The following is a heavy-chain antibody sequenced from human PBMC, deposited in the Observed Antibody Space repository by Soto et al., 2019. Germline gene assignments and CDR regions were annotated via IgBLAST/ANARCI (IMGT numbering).Heavy chain of an antibody. J-gene: IGHJ4*02. CDR2: INPDNGGT. CDR3: AREVGKVGYSSSSCDY. Sequence: QVQLVQSGAEVKKPGASVKVSCKASGYTFTSHYMYWVRQAPGQGLEWMGWINPDNGGTSYAQKFQGRVTMTTDTSINTAYMELSRLRSDDTAVYYCAREVGKVGYSSSSCDYWGQGSLVTVST. CDR1: GYTFTSHY. V-gene: IGHV1-2*02. D-gene: IGHD6-6*01.